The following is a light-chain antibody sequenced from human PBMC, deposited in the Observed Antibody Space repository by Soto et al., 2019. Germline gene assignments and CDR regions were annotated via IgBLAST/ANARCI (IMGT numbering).Light chain of an antibody. CDR3: QQYSNWPPWT. Sequence: EIVLTQSPGTLSLSPGERATLSCRASQSLSGNLAWYQQKPGQAPRLLIFRASSRATGVPARFSGRGSGTEFTLTISGLQSEDFAVYYCQQYSNWPPWTFGPGTKVDIK. V-gene: IGKV3-15*01. CDR2: RAS. CDR1: QSLSGN. J-gene: IGKJ1*01.